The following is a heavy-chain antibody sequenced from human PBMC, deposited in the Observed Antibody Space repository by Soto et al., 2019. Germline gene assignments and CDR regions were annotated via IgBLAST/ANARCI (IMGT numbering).Heavy chain of an antibody. J-gene: IGHJ4*02. Sequence: TLCLACSVSGGSISTECYYWNWIRQHPGKGLEWIGYFYNSGSTHYNPSLMSRVAISVDTSKNQFSLKLSSMTAADTAVYYCARGIPLVGATTLAYFDSWGQAPPVTV. CDR2: FYNSGST. CDR3: ARGIPLVGATTLAYFDS. V-gene: IGHV4-31*03. D-gene: IGHD1-26*01. CDR1: GGSISTECYY.